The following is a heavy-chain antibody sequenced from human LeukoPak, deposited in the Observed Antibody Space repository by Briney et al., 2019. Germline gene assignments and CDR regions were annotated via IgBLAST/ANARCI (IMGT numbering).Heavy chain of an antibody. V-gene: IGHV1-8*01. Sequence: ASVNVSCKASGYTFASYDINWVRQATGQGLEWMGWMNPNSGNTGYAQKFQGRVTMTRNTSISTAYMELSSLRSEDTAVYYCAIRRSHDFWSGLDDYWGQGTLVTVSS. D-gene: IGHD3-3*01. CDR1: GYTFASYD. J-gene: IGHJ4*02. CDR2: MNPNSGNT. CDR3: AIRRSHDFWSGLDDY.